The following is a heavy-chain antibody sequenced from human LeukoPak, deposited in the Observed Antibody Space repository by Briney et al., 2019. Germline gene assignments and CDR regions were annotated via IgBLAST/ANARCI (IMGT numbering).Heavy chain of an antibody. V-gene: IGHV3-21*01. Sequence: PGGSLRLSCAASGFTFSSYSMNWVRQAPGKGLEWVSSISSSSSYTYYADSMKGRFTISRDNAKTSLYLQMNSLRVEDTAVYYCARGPGSSSGLLNYWGQGTLVTVSS. CDR1: GFTFSSYS. J-gene: IGHJ4*02. D-gene: IGHD6-6*01. CDR2: ISSSSSYT. CDR3: ARGPGSSSGLLNY.